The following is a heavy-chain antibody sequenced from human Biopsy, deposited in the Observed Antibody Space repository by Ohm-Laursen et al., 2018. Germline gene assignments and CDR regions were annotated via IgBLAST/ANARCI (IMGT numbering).Heavy chain of an antibody. CDR2: IYYSGST. D-gene: IGHD5-18*01. Sequence: SETLSLTCTVSRGPISRYYWSWIRQPPGKGLEWIGYIYYSGSTNYNPSLKSRVTISVDTSKNQFSLRLSSVTAADTAVYYCARHPTHRIQQIDYWGQGTLVTVSS. V-gene: IGHV4-59*08. J-gene: IGHJ4*02. CDR1: RGPISRYY. CDR3: ARHPTHRIQQIDY.